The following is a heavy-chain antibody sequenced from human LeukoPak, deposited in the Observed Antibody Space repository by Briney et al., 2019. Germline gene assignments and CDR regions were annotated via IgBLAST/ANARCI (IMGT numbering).Heavy chain of an antibody. CDR1: GGSISTYY. J-gene: IGHJ5*02. CDR2: IYYRGNT. V-gene: IGHV4-59*08. CDR3: ARRGSGLDWFDP. Sequence: SETLSLTCTVSGGSISTYYWSWIRQPPGKGLEWIGYIYYRGNTNYNPSLQSRVSISVDTSKNQFSLKLTSVTAADTAVYYCARRGSGLDWFDPWGQGTLVTVAS. D-gene: IGHD6-19*01.